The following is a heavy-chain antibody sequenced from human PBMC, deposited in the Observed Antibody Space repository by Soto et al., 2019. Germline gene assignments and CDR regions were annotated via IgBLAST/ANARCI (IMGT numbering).Heavy chain of an antibody. Sequence: QVQLQQWGAGLLKPSETLSLTCAVNGGSFTGYYWSWVRQPPGKGLEWIGEIKDGGSTNYSPSLRSRVTISADTSKRQLSLKVTSVTAADPAVYYCARGQEGVVATHWDQGSLVTVSS. D-gene: IGHD2-15*01. CDR2: IKDGGST. J-gene: IGHJ4*02. V-gene: IGHV4-34*01. CDR1: GGSFTGYY. CDR3: ARGQEGVVATH.